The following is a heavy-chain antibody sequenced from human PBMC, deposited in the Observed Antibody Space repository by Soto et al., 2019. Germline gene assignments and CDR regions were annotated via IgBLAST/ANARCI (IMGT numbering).Heavy chain of an antibody. Sequence: QLQLQESGPGLVKPSETLSLTCTVSGGSISSSSYYWGWIRQPPGKGREWIGSIYYSGSTSYNPSLKSRVTISVDTSKNQFSLKLSSVTAADTAVYYCARHHGPPINPIAVADHYFDYWGQGTLVTVSS. CDR1: GGSISSSSYY. V-gene: IGHV4-39*01. CDR2: IYYSGST. D-gene: IGHD6-19*01. J-gene: IGHJ4*02. CDR3: ARHHGPPINPIAVADHYFDY.